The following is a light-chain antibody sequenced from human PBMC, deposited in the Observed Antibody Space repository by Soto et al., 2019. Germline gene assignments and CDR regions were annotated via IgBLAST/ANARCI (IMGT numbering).Light chain of an antibody. Sequence: QSVLTQPPSASGTPGQRVTISCSGSSSNIGSNTVNWYQQLPGTAPKLLIHANNQRPSGVPDRFFGSKSGTSASLAISWLQSEEADYYCAAWDDSLNGYVFGTGTKVTVL. V-gene: IGLV1-44*01. CDR3: AAWDDSLNGYV. CDR1: SSNIGSNT. J-gene: IGLJ1*01. CDR2: ANN.